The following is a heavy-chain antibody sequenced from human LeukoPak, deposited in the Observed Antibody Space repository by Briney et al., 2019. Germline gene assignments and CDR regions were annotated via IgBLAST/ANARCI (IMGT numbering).Heavy chain of an antibody. V-gene: IGHV1-69*04. CDR2: IIPILGIA. D-gene: IGHD3-16*01. Sequence: AASVKVSCKAPGGTFSSYAISWVRQAPGQGLEWMGRIIPILGIANYAQKFQGRVTITADKSTSTAYMELSSLRSEDTAVYYCARAYGGAASYYYYYMDVWGKGTTVTVSS. CDR1: GGTFSSYA. CDR3: ARAYGGAASYYYYYMDV. J-gene: IGHJ6*03.